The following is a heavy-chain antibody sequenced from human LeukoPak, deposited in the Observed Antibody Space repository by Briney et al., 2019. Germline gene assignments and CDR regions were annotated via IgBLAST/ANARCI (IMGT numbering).Heavy chain of an antibody. V-gene: IGHV4-59*01. CDR2: IYYSGST. Sequence: SETLSLTCTVSAGSISMYHWSWIRQPPGKGLEWIGYIYYSGSTNYNTSLKSRVTISVDTSKTKFSLKLSSVTDADTAVYYGARETVVVRAGGVFRSGSLDVWGKGTTVTVSS. J-gene: IGHJ6*04. D-gene: IGHD2-2*01. CDR1: AGSISMYH. CDR3: ARETVVVRAGGVFRSGSLDV.